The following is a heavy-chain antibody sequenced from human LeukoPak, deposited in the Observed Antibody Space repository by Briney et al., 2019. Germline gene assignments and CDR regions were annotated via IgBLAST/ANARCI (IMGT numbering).Heavy chain of an antibody. CDR3: AKDHQYCYITSCLAQH. J-gene: IGHJ1*01. CDR1: GFTFISYA. CDR2: ITSSGDST. Sequence: QSVGSLRLSCAASGFTFISYAMSLVREAPRKRLERGSGITSSGDSTFYAYSVKGPFTISRDNSKNTLYLQMNSLRVADTAAYYCAKDHQYCYITSCLAQHWGHGNLVTASS. V-gene: IGHV3-23*01. D-gene: IGHD2-2*01.